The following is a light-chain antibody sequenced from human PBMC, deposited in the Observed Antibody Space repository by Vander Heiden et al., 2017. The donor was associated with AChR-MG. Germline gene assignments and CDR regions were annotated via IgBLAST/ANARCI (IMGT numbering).Light chain of an antibody. Sequence: DIQMTQSPSTLSASVGDRVTITCRASQSISSWLAWYQQKPGKAPKILIYKASSLESGVPSRFSGSESGTEFTLTISSLQPDDFATYYCQQDSTYPRTFGQGTKLEIK. V-gene: IGKV1-5*03. J-gene: IGKJ2*01. CDR2: KAS. CDR3: QQDSTYPRT. CDR1: QSISSW.